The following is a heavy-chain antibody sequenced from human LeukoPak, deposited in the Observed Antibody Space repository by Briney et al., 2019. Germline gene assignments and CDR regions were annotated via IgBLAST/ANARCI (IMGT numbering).Heavy chain of an antibody. Sequence: GGSLRLSCAASGFTFSSYDMHWVRQATGKGLEWVSAIGTAGDTYYPGSVKGRFTISRENAKNSLYLQMNSLRAGDTAVYYCARDDGRRSGSGSYYTTQSRGPFDYWGQGTLVTVSS. V-gene: IGHV3-13*01. CDR2: IGTAGDT. CDR3: ARDDGRRSGSGSYYTTQSRGPFDY. CDR1: GFTFSSYD. D-gene: IGHD3-10*01. J-gene: IGHJ4*02.